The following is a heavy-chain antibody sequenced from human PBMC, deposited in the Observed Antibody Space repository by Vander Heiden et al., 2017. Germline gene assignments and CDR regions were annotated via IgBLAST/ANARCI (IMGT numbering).Heavy chain of an antibody. V-gene: IGHV3-30*18. CDR3: AKDLSYYGSGSYFPYSMDV. D-gene: IGHD3-10*01. CDR2: ISYDGSNK. Sequence: QVQLVESGGGVVQPGRSLRLSCAASGFTFSSYGMPWVRQAPGKGLEWVAVISYDGSNKYYADSVKGRFTISRDNSKNTLYLQMNSLRAEDTAVYYCAKDLSYYGSGSYFPYSMDVWGQGTTVTVSS. CDR1: GFTFSSYG. J-gene: IGHJ6*02.